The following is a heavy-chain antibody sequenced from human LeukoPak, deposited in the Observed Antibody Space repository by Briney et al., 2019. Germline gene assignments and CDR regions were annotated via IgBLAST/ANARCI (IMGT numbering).Heavy chain of an antibody. Sequence: GESLKISCKGPGYSFTSYWISWVRQMPGKGLEWMGRIDPSDSYINYSPSFQGHVTISADKSISTAYLQWSSLKASDTAMYYCARRLALAGREFDYWGQGTLVTVSP. J-gene: IGHJ4*02. D-gene: IGHD6-19*01. CDR2: IDPSDSYI. V-gene: IGHV5-10-1*01. CDR1: GYSFTSYW. CDR3: ARRLALAGREFDY.